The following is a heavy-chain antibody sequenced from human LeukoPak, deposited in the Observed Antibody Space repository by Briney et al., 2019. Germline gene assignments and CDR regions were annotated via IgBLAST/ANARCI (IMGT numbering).Heavy chain of an antibody. Sequence: GGSLRLSCAASGFTFDDYAMHWVRQAPGKGLEWVSLVTWDGGSTYYADTVKGRFTISRDNTKNSLYLQMSSLRPEDTGLYYCVKATTTSDYYYMDVWGTGTTVIVSS. CDR3: VKATTTSDYYYMDV. D-gene: IGHD1-26*01. CDR2: VTWDGGST. J-gene: IGHJ6*03. CDR1: GFTFDDYA. V-gene: IGHV3-43D*04.